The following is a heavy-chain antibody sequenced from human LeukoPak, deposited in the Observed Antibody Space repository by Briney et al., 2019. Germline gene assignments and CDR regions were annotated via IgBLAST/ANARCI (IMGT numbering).Heavy chain of an antibody. Sequence: QPGGSLRLSFAASGFTFSSYAMHWVRQAPGKGLEWVAVISYDGSNKYYADSVKGRFTISRDNSKNTLYLQMNSLRAEDTAVYYCAREYSLGAFDIWGQGTMVTVSS. J-gene: IGHJ3*02. CDR2: ISYDGSNK. V-gene: IGHV3-30-3*01. CDR1: GFTFSSYA. D-gene: IGHD2-15*01. CDR3: AREYSLGAFDI.